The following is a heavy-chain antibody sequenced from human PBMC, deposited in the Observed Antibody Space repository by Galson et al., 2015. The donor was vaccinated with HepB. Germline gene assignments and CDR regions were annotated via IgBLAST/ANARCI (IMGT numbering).Heavy chain of an antibody. V-gene: IGHV5-51*01. CDR1: GYSFTSYW. Sequence: QSGAEVKKPGESLKISCKGSGYSFTSYWIGWVRQMPGKGLEWMGIIYPGDSDTRYSPSFQGQVTISADKSLTTAYLQWSSLKASDTAMYYCARRLGYDRRGNSRAFDIWGQGTMVTVSS. D-gene: IGHD4-23*01. CDR3: ARRLGYDRRGNSRAFDI. J-gene: IGHJ3*02. CDR2: IYPGDSDT.